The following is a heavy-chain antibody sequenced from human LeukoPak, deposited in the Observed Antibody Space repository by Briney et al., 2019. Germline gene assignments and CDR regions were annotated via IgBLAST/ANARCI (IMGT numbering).Heavy chain of an antibody. CDR3: ARDLQQWLANTDY. CDR2: INPNSGGT. CDR1: GYTFTGYY. Sequence: ASVKVSCKSSGYTFTGYYMHWVRQAPGQGLEWMGWINPNSGGTNYAQKFQGRVTMTRDTSISTAYMELSRLRSDDTAVYYCARDLQQWLANTDYWGQGTLVTVSS. V-gene: IGHV1-2*02. D-gene: IGHD6-19*01. J-gene: IGHJ4*02.